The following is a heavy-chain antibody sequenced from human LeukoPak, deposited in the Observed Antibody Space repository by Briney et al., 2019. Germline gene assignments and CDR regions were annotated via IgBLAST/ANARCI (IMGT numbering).Heavy chain of an antibody. V-gene: IGHV4-59*01. CDR2: IYYSGST. Sequence: SETLSLTCAVSGGSISSYFWSWIRQPPGKGLEWIGYIYYSGSTNYNPSLKSRVTIPVDTSKNQFSLKLSSVTAEDTAVYYCARGWSVLFDYWGQGTLVTVSS. CDR1: GGSISSYF. CDR3: ARGWSVLFDY. D-gene: IGHD2-15*01. J-gene: IGHJ4*02.